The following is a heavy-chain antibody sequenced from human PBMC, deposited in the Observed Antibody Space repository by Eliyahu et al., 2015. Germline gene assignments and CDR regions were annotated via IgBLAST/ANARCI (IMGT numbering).Heavy chain of an antibody. D-gene: IGHD4-17*01. CDR3: ASSPDNGDYVVDY. V-gene: IGHV3-33*01. J-gene: IGHJ4*02. CDR2: VWYDXSNK. Sequence: QLVESGGGVVQPGRSLXLSXAPSGFXFSSFGXPWVRQAPGKGLEWVAVVWYDXSNKYYADSVKGRFTISRDNSKNTLYLQMNSLRADDTAVYYCASSPDNGDYVVDYWGQGTLVAVSS. CDR1: GFXFSSFG.